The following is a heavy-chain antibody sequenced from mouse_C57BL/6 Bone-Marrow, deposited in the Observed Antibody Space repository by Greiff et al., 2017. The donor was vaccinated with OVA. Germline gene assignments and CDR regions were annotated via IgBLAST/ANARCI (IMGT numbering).Heavy chain of an antibody. V-gene: IGHV1-49*01. D-gene: IGHD1-1*02. CDR2: FTIYSDAT. CDR3: AGGNCFAY. CDR1: YFAFMASA. Sequence: LMESGAELVRPGSSVKLSCKASYFAFMASAMHWVKQRPGHGLEWIGSFTIYSDATKYSENFQGKATLTANTSSSTAYMELSSLTSEDTAVYYCAGGNCFAYWGRGTRVTVSA. J-gene: IGHJ3*01.